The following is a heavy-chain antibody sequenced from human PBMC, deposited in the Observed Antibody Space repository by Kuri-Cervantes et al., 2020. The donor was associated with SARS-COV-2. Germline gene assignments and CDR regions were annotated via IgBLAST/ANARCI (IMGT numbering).Heavy chain of an antibody. V-gene: IGHV3-23*01. CDR2: ISGSGGST. CDR1: GFTFSSYA. J-gene: IGHJ3*02. D-gene: IGHD2-2*02. CDR3: AKEIRYCSSTSCYTDAFDI. Sequence: GESLKISCAASGFTFSSYAMSRVRQAPGKGLEWVSAISGSGGSTYYADSVKGRFTISRDNSKNTLYLQMNSLRAEDTAVYYCAKEIRYCSSTSCYTDAFDIWGQGTMVTVSS.